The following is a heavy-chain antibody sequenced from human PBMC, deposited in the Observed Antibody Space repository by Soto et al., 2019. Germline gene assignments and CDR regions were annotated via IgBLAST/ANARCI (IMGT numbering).Heavy chain of an antibody. V-gene: IGHV3-23*01. CDR2: ISGSGGST. D-gene: IGHD2-15*01. J-gene: IGHJ4*02. CDR1: GFTFSSYA. Sequence: GSLRLSCAASGFTFSSYAMSWVRQAPGKGLEWVSAISGSGGSTYYADSVKGRFTISRDNSKNTLYLQMNSLRAEDTAVYCCAKSTINCSGGSCYSRGLYYFDYWGQGTLVTVSS. CDR3: AKSTINCSGGSCYSRGLYYFDY.